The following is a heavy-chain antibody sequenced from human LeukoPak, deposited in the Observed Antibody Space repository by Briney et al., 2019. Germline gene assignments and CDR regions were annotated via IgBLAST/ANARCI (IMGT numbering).Heavy chain of an antibody. Sequence: SETLSLTCTVSGGSISGYYWNWIRQPAGKGLEWIGRIYSSGSINYNPSLKSRISMSVDTSKNQFSLKLSSVTAADTAVYYCARDYYDSGGYYVPFDYWGQGTLVTVSS. CDR2: IYSSGSI. CDR3: ARDYYDSGGYYVPFDY. D-gene: IGHD3-22*01. J-gene: IGHJ4*02. V-gene: IGHV4-4*07. CDR1: GGSISGYY.